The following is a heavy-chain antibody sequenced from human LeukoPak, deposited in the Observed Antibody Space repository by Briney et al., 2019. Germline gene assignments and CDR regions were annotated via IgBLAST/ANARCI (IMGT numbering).Heavy chain of an antibody. D-gene: IGHD2-2*01. V-gene: IGHV1-2*02. CDR3: ARGFCTSASCYNFDY. CDR2: INPISGVT. Sequence: GASVKVSCKASGYTFTDYYIHWVRQAPGQGLEWMGWINPISGVTNYAQKFQGRVTMTRDTSISTAYMEVSSLRSDDTAVYYCARGFCTSASCYNFDYWGQGTLVPVSS. J-gene: IGHJ4*02. CDR1: GYTFTDYY.